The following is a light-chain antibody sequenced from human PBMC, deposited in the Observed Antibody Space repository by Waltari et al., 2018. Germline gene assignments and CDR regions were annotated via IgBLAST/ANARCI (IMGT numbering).Light chain of an antibody. CDR2: KVS. J-gene: IGKJ2*01. V-gene: IGKV2-30*02. Sequence: DVVMTQSPLSLPVTIGQPASISCTSSQSLVHSDGNTHLVWFQQRPGQSPRRLIYKVSKRDSGVQDRFSGSWSGTDFTLKISWVEAEYVCVYYCMQGTHWPYTFGQGTKLDIK. CDR1: QSLVHSDGNTH. CDR3: MQGTHWPYT.